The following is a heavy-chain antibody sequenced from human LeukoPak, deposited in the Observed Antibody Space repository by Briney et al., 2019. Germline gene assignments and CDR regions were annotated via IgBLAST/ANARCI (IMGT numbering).Heavy chain of an antibody. V-gene: IGHV4-34*01. D-gene: IGHD1-1*01. CDR1: GGSFSGYF. Sequence: SETLSLTCAVYGGSFSGYFWSWIRQPPGKGLEWISEIDHRGSTNYNPSLKSRVTISVDTSKNQFSLKLSSVTAADTAVYYCARDLELERNRWNYFESWGQGTLVTVSS. CDR3: ARDLELERNRWNYFES. J-gene: IGHJ4*02. CDR2: IDHRGST.